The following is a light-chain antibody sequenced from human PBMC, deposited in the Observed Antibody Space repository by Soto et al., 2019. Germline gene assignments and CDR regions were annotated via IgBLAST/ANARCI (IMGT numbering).Light chain of an antibody. CDR3: QHYNTHSPT. V-gene: IGKV3-20*01. Sequence: ESVLTQSPGTLSLSPGERATLSCRASQSISISYLAWYQQKPGQAPRLLIYGASNRATDIPDGFSGSGSGTEFTLTISSLQPDDFATFYCQHYNTHSPTFGQGTKVDIK. CDR2: GAS. J-gene: IGKJ1*01. CDR1: QSISISY.